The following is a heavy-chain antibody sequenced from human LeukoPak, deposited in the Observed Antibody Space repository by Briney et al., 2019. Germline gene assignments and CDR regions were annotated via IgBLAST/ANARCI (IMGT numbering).Heavy chain of an antibody. Sequence: GGSLRLSCAASGFIFTNYFMSWVRQAPGKGLXXXXXXXXXXSEKYYVDSVXXXXTISXDNTMNSLYLQMSSLRAEDTAVYYCATDRGWRTSGYYLYYFEYWGQGTLVTFSS. CDR3: ATDRGWRTSGYYLYYFEY. CDR1: GFIFTNYF. V-gene: IGHV3-7*01. CDR2: XXXXXSEK. J-gene: IGHJ4*02. D-gene: IGHD3-3*01.